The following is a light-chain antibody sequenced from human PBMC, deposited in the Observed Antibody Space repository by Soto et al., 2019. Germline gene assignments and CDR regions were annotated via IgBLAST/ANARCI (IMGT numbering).Light chain of an antibody. CDR2: DAS. CDR1: QSVSSY. Sequence: EIVLTQSPATLSLSPGERATLSCRASQSVSSYLAWYQQKPGQAPRLLIYDASNRATGIPARFSGSGSGTDFARTISSLGPEDFAIYYCQQLSNWPPVTVGGGTKVEIK. J-gene: IGKJ4*01. V-gene: IGKV3-11*01. CDR3: QQLSNWPPVT.